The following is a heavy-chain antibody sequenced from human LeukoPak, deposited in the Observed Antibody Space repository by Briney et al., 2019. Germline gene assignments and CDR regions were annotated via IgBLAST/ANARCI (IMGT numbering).Heavy chain of an antibody. D-gene: IGHD2-15*01. J-gene: IGHJ4*02. CDR2: IKQDGSEK. V-gene: IGHV3-7*01. CDR3: ARESPAAATDY. Sequence: PGGSLRLSCAASGFTFSSYWMSWVRQAPGKGLEWVANIKQDGSEKYYVDSVKGRFTISRDNAKNSLYPQMNSLRAEDTAVYYCARESPAAATDYWGQGTLVTVSS. CDR1: GFTFSSYW.